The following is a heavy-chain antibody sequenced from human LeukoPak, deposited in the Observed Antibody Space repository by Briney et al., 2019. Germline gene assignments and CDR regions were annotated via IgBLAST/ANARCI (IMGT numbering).Heavy chain of an antibody. Sequence: GGSLRLSCAASGFTFSSYSMNWVRQALGKGLEWVSSISSSSSYIYYADSVKGRFTISRDNAKNSLYLQMNSLRAEDTAVYYCARDHRGYYDSSGEFDYWGQGTLVTVSS. CDR3: ARDHRGYYDSSGEFDY. J-gene: IGHJ4*02. V-gene: IGHV3-21*01. D-gene: IGHD3-22*01. CDR2: ISSSSSYI. CDR1: GFTFSSYS.